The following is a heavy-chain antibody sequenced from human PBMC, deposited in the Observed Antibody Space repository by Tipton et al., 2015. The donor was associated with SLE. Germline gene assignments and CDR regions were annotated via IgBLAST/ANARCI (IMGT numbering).Heavy chain of an antibody. J-gene: IGHJ4*02. V-gene: IGHV4-59*11. D-gene: IGHD1-14*01. CDR1: GGSISSHY. Sequence: TLSLTCTVSGGSISSHYWSWIRQPPGKGLEWIGYIYYSGSTNYNPSLKSRVTISVDTSKNLFSLKLSSVTAADTAVYYCARDRPDYYFDYWGQGILVTVSS. CDR3: ARDRPDYYFDY. CDR2: IYYSGST.